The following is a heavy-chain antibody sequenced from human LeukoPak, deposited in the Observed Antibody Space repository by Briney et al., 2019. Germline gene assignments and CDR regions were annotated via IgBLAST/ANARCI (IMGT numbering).Heavy chain of an antibody. V-gene: IGHV3-48*03. CDR1: GFTFSSYE. J-gene: IGHJ6*02. CDR3: ARVPGYYDSSGYEDYYGMDV. Sequence: GGSLRLSCAASGFTFSSYEMNWVRQAPGKGLEWVSYISSSGSTIYYADSVKGRFTTSRDNAKNSLYLQMNSLRAEDTAVYYCARVPGYYDSSGYEDYYGMDVWGQGTTVTVSS. CDR2: ISSSGSTI. D-gene: IGHD3-22*01.